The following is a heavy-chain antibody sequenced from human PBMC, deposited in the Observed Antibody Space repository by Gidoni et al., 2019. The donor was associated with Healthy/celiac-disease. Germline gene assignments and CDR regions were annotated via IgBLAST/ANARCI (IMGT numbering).Heavy chain of an antibody. CDR2: IYYSGST. CDR3: PIAVAGNFDY. J-gene: IGHJ4*02. V-gene: IGHV4-39*01. Sequence: QLQLQESGPGLVQPSETLSLTCTVSGGSISSSSYYWGWIRQPPGQGLEWIGSIYYSGSTYYNPSLKSRVTISVDTSKNQFSLKLSSVTAADTAVYYCPIAVAGNFDYWGQGTLVTVSS. D-gene: IGHD6-19*01. CDR1: GGSISSSSYY.